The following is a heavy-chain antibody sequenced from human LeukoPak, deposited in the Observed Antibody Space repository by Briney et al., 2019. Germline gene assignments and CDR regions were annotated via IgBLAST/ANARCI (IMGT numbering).Heavy chain of an antibody. CDR2: IIPIFGTA. CDR1: GYTLTELS. V-gene: IGHV1-69*13. J-gene: IGHJ3*01. CDR3: ARDRQHRDGFDV. Sequence: SVKVSCKVSGYTLTELSMHWVRQAPGKGLERMGGIIPIFGTANYAQKFQGRVTITADESTSTAYMELSSLRSEDTAVYFCARDRQHRDGFDVWGQGTMVTVSS.